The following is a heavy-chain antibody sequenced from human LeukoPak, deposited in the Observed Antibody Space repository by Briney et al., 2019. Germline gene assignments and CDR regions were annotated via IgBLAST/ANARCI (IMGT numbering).Heavy chain of an antibody. CDR3: ARGCGGDCYPFRDF. CDR2: ISSSSSYM. J-gene: IGHJ4*02. CDR1: GFTFSSYS. Sequence: GGSLRLSCAASGFTFSSYSMSWVRQAPGKGLEWVSSISSSSSYMYYADSVKGRFTISRYNAKNSLYLQMSSLRAEDTAVCYCARGCGGDCYPFRDFWGQGTLVTVSS. V-gene: IGHV3-21*06. D-gene: IGHD2-21*02.